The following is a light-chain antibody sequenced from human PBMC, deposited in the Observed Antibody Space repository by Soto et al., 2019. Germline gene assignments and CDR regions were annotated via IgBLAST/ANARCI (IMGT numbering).Light chain of an antibody. Sequence: QSALTQPASVSGSPGQSITISCTGTSSDVGGYNYVSWYQQHPGIAPKLLIYGVTNRPSGVSTRFSGSKSGNTASLTISGLQAEDEADYHCSSYTSASTLLYLFGNATKLTVL. CDR2: GVT. J-gene: IGLJ1*01. V-gene: IGLV2-14*01. CDR1: SSDVGGYNY. CDR3: SSYTSASTLLYL.